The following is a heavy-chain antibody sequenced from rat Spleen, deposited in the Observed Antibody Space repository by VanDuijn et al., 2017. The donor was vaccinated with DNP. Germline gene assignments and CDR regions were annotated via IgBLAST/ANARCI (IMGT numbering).Heavy chain of an antibody. J-gene: IGHJ2*01. CDR2: INTDGDSA. D-gene: IGHD1-6*01. CDR1: GFTFNTYW. V-gene: IGHV5-58*01. Sequence: VQLKESGPGLVQPSQTLSLTCSVSGFTFNTYWMYWIRQAPGKGLEWVASINTDGDSAYYLDSVKGRFTVSRDNAENTAYLQMNSLRFDDTATYYCAKDPEYYGFQGYFDYWGQGVMVTVSS. CDR3: AKDPEYYGFQGYFDY.